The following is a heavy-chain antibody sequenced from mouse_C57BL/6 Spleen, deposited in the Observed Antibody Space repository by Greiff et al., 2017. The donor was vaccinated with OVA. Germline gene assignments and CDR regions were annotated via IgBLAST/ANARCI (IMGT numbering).Heavy chain of an antibody. CDR2: IHPNSGST. D-gene: IGHD1-1*01. CDR1: GYTFTSYW. V-gene: IGHV1-64*01. Sequence: VKLQQPGAELVKPGASVKLSCKASGYTFTSYWMHWVKQRPGQGLEWIGMIHPNSGSTNYNEKFKSKATLTVDKSSSTAYMQLSSLTSEDSAVYYGARLYYGSYWYFDVWGTGTTVTVSS. CDR3: ARLYYGSYWYFDV. J-gene: IGHJ1*03.